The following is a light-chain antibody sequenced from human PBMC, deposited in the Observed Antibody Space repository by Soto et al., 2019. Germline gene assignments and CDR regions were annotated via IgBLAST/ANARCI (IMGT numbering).Light chain of an antibody. J-gene: IGLJ1*01. Sequence: QSVMTQPASVSGSPGQSITISCTGPSSDVGGNNYVSWYQQHPGKAPKLLTYDVSNRPSGVSNRFSGSKSGNTASLTISGLQAEDEADYYCSSCTTSSTLHVFGTGTKVTVL. V-gene: IGLV2-14*03. CDR2: DVS. CDR3: SSCTTSSTLHV. CDR1: SSDVGGNNY.